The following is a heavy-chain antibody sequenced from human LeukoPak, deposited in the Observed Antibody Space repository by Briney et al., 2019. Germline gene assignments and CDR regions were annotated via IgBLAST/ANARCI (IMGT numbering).Heavy chain of an antibody. CDR2: ISSSSTYI. CDR1: GFTFSTYN. D-gene: IGHD1-7*01. Sequence: AGGSLRLSCAASGFTFSTYNMNWVRQAPGKGLEWVSSISSSSTYIYFADSVKGRFTISRDNAKNSLYLQMNSLRAEDTAVYYCARDLNWNYHYYYYYMDVWGKGTTVTVSS. V-gene: IGHV3-21*01. CDR3: ARDLNWNYHYYYYYMDV. J-gene: IGHJ6*03.